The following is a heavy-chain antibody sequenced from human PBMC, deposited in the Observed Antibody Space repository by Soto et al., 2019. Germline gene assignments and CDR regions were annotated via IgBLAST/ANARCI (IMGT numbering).Heavy chain of an antibody. CDR1: GYTFTGYY. Sequence: ASVKVSCKASGYTFTGYYMHWVRQAPGQGLEWMGWINPNSGGTNYAQKFQGWVTMTRDTSISTAYMELSRLRSDDTAVYYCARDLGQTYYDYVWGSYSLPDYYYYGMDVWGQGTTVTVSS. CDR2: INPNSGGT. CDR3: ARDLGQTYYDYVWGSYSLPDYYYYGMDV. J-gene: IGHJ6*02. D-gene: IGHD3-16*01. V-gene: IGHV1-2*04.